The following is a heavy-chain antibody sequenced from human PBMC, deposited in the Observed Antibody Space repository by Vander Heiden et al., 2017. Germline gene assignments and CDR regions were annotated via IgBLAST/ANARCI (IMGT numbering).Heavy chain of an antibody. D-gene: IGHD1-20*01. CDR2: ISGSGSNT. CDR1: GPPFSSTA. V-gene: IGHV3-23*01. J-gene: IGHJ6*02. CDR3: AKDFGDNGFYYGLDV. Sequence: VQLLESGGGVVQPGGPLRLSCAASGPPFSSTAMNWVRQAPGKGLEWVSVISGSGSNTYYADSVKGRFTISRDNSKNTLYLQMSSLRAEDTAVYYCAKDFGDNGFYYGLDVWGQGTTVTVSS.